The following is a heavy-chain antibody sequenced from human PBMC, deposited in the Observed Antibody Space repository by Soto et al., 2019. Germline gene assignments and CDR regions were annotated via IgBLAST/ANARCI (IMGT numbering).Heavy chain of an antibody. D-gene: IGHD3-22*01. Sequence: SETLSLTCTVSGGSISSSSYYWGWIRQPPGKGLEWIGSIYYSGSTYYNPSLKSRVTISVDTSKNQFSLKLSSVTAADTAVYYCARQRLDDSSGYYRRPTADLINERAQRTLVTVSS. CDR1: GGSISSSSYY. V-gene: IGHV4-39*01. CDR3: ARQRLDDSSGYYRRPTADLINE. J-gene: IGHJ4*02. CDR2: IYYSGST.